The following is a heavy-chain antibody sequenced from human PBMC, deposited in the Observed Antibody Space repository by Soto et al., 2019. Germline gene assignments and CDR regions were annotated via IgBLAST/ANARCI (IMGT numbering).Heavy chain of an antibody. CDR1: GYTLTELS. CDR2: FDPEDGET. CDR3: TTDRGHWFDP. V-gene: IGHV1-24*01. D-gene: IGHD3-10*01. Sequence: ASVKVSCKVSGYTLTELSMHCARQAPGKGLEWMGGFDPEDGETIYAQKFQGRVTMTEDTSTDTAYMELSSLRSEDTAVYYCTTDRGHWFDPWGQGTLVTVSS. J-gene: IGHJ5*02.